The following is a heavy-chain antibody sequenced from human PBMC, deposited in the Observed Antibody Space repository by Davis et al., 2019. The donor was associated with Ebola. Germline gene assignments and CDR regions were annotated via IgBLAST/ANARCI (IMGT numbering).Heavy chain of an antibody. D-gene: IGHD3-9*01. Sequence: PGGSLRLSCAASGFTFTNYAMSWVRQAPGKGLEWVSSITSSSSHIYYADSVKGRFTISRDNAKNSLYLQMNSLRAEDTAVYYCASRRGGPQNGWDILAGYPWGQGTLVTVSS. CDR1: GFTFTNYA. V-gene: IGHV3-21*01. CDR2: ITSSSSHI. CDR3: ASRRGGPQNGWDILAGYP. J-gene: IGHJ4*02.